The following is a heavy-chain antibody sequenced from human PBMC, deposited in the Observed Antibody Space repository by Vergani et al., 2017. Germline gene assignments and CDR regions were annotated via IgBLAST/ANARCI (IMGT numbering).Heavy chain of an antibody. CDR1: GFTSSYYG. V-gene: IGHV3-30*03. CDR2: ISYDGTQK. D-gene: IGHD1-1*01. CDR3: ATKSXGTPGCQIGYFRE. J-gene: IGHJ1*01. Sequence: QVHLVESGGGVVQPGRSLILSCVVSGFTSSYYGMHWVRLAPGKGLEWVAVISYDGTQKYYADSVKGRFTISRDNSKSTLYLQRNILRTEATAVYYCATKSXGTPGCQIGYFREWGQGTLVTVSS.